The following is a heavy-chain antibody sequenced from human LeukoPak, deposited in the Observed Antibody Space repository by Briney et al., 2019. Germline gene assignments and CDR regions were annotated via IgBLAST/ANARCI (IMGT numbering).Heavy chain of an antibody. CDR2: ISAYNGNT. D-gene: IGHD4-23*01. J-gene: IGHJ3*02. V-gene: IGHV1-18*01. CDR3: ARDQPTVVKFLFGDAFDI. Sequence: ASVKVSCKASGYTFTSYGISWVRQAPGQGLEWMGWISAYNGNTNYAQKFQGRVTITADKSTSTAYMELSSLRSEDTAVYYCARDQPTVVKFLFGDAFDIWGQGTMVTVSS. CDR1: GYTFTSYG.